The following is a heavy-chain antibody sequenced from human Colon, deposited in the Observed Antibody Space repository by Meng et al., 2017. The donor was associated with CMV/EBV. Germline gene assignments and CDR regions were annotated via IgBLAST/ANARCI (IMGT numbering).Heavy chain of an antibody. Sequence: GGSLRLSYSASGFSFRDFDMHWVRQAPGKGLEGVAFMRFDGSKTSLAESVKGRFIISRDDSKNTLYLQINSLRADDTAVYYCARLLGRLVGASSDVDRWGQGTLVTVSS. D-gene: IGHD1-26*01. V-gene: IGHV3-30*02. CDR2: MRFDGSKT. CDR3: ARLLGRLVGASSDVDR. CDR1: GFSFRDFD. J-gene: IGHJ5*02.